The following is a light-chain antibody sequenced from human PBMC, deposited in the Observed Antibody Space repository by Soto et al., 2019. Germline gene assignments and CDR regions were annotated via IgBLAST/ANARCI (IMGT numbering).Light chain of an antibody. CDR1: SSDVGAYDY. V-gene: IGLV2-14*03. Sequence: QSALTQPASVSGSPGQSIAISCIGTSSDVGAYDYVSWYQQHPDRAPKLMVYEVHNRPSGVSNRFSGSKSVNTATLTISGLQPEDEADYYCASHTSSNTRVFGPGTKVPVL. CDR3: ASHTSSNTRV. J-gene: IGLJ1*01. CDR2: EVH.